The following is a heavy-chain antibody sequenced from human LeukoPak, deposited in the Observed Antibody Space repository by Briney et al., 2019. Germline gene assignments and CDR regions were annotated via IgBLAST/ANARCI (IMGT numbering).Heavy chain of an antibody. D-gene: IGHD6-13*01. J-gene: IGHJ5*01. CDR3: VRDVAPSGTVWFDS. Sequence: GGSLRLSCVDSEFTSSRFWVYWVRQVPGKGLVWVSRISDDGRVTLYADFVKGRFTISRDNAKNTLSLQMNSLRVEDTAVYYCVRDVAPSGTVWFDSWGQGTLVTVSS. V-gene: IGHV3-74*01. CDR1: EFTSSRFW. CDR2: ISDDGRVT.